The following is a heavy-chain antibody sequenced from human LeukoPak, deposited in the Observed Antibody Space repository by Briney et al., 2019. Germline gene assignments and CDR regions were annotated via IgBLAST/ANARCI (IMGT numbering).Heavy chain of an antibody. CDR3: AKDVGYDFWSGYCFDY. Sequence: GGSLRLSCAASGFTFSSYAMSWVRQAPGKGLEWVSAISGSGGSTYYADSVKGRFTISRDNSKNTLYLQMNSLRAEDTAVYYCAKDVGYDFWSGYCFDYWGQGTLVTVSS. CDR2: ISGSGGST. CDR1: GFTFSSYA. D-gene: IGHD3-3*01. V-gene: IGHV3-23*01. J-gene: IGHJ4*02.